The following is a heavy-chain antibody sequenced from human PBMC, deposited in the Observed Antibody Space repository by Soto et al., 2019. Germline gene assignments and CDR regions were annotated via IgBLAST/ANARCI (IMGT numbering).Heavy chain of an antibody. J-gene: IGHJ6*03. Sequence: EVQVLESGGGLVQPGGSLRLSCAVSGFTFSSYGMSWVRQAPGKGLEWVSGISGSGGDTYYADSVKGRFTISRDNSKNTLYLQMNSLRAEDTAVYYCAKEGIRGSRFCYFYCMDVWGKGTTVTVSS. CDR2: ISGSGGDT. D-gene: IGHD2-15*01. CDR1: GFTFSSYG. V-gene: IGHV3-23*01. CDR3: AKEGIRGSRFCYFYCMDV.